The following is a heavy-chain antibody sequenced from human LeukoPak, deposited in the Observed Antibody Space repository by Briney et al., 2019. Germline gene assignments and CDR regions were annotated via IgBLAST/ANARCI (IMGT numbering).Heavy chain of an antibody. Sequence: SETLSLTCTVSGGSISSSSYYWGWIRQPPGKGLGWIGSIYYSGSTYYNPSLKSRVTISVDTSKNQFSLKLSSVTAADTAVYYCATGSSRYYYYMDVWGKGTTVTVSS. D-gene: IGHD3-10*01. V-gene: IGHV4-39*01. CDR2: IYYSGST. J-gene: IGHJ6*03. CDR1: GGSISSSSYY. CDR3: ATGSSRYYYYMDV.